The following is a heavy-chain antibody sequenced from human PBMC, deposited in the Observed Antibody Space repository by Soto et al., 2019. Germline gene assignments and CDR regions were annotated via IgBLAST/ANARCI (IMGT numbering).Heavy chain of an antibody. CDR1: GFTFSAYA. D-gene: IGHD1-26*01. CDR2: ISYDGSNK. J-gene: IGHJ4*02. V-gene: IGHV3-30-3*01. CDR3: ASSITMGATPFDN. Sequence: GGSLRLSCAASGFTFSAYAMHWVRQSPGKGLEWVAVISYDGSNKYYADSVKGRFTISRDNSKITLYLQMNSLRAEDTAVYYCASSITMGATPFDNWGQGTLVTVSS.